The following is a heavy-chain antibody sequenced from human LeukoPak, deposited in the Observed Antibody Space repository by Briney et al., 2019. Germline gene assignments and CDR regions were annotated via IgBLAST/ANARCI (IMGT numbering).Heavy chain of an antibody. CDR3: AKEGFYYYGSGSYYKGFDY. CDR1: GFTFSSYA. CDR2: ISDSGGST. Sequence: GGSLRLSCAASGFTFSSYAMSWVRQAPGKGLEWVSAISDSGGSTYYADSVKGRFTISRDNSKNTLYLQMNSLRAEDTAVYYCAKEGFYYYGSGSYYKGFDYWGQGTLVTVSS. J-gene: IGHJ4*02. D-gene: IGHD3-10*01. V-gene: IGHV3-23*01.